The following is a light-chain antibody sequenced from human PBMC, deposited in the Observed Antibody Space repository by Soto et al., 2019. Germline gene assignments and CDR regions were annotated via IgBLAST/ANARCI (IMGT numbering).Light chain of an antibody. J-gene: IGLJ2*01. CDR1: SSNIGADYD. Sequence: QSVLTQPPAVSGAPGQRVTIYCTGSSSNIGADYDVHWYQHLPGKAPKLLIYGNSNRPSGVPERFSGSKSGTSASLAVTGLQAEDEADYYCQSYDSSLSVVVFGAGTQLTVL. CDR3: QSYDSSLSVVV. V-gene: IGLV1-40*01. CDR2: GNS.